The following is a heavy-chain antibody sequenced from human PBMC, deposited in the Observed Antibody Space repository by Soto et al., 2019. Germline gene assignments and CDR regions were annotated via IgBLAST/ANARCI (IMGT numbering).Heavy chain of an antibody. J-gene: IGHJ4*02. CDR3: ARDSAVGEQFVRFDC. Sequence: EQLVESGGVLIQPGGSLRLSCAASGFTISSRSMSWVRQAPGNGLEWVSVLYRDGNTLYGDPVRGRFTISRDNSKNTLYLQMNSLTVEDTAVYYCARDSAVGEQFVRFDCWGQGTLVTVSS. V-gene: IGHV3-53*01. D-gene: IGHD3-16*01. CDR2: LYRDGNT. CDR1: GFTISSRS.